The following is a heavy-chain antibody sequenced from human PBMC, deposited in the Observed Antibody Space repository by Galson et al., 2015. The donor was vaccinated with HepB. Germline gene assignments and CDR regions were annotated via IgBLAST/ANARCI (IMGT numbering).Heavy chain of an antibody. CDR2: IKSKNDGGTT. V-gene: IGHV3-15*01. D-gene: IGHD4-17*01. CDR3: TAHLRSDY. Sequence: SLRLSCAASGFTFSTYGMNWVRQSPGKGLEWVGLIKSKNDGGTTDYAAPVKDRFTMSRDDSKNTLYLQMNSLKTDDTAVYYCTAHLRSDYWGRGTLVTVSS. CDR1: GFTFSTYG. J-gene: IGHJ4*02.